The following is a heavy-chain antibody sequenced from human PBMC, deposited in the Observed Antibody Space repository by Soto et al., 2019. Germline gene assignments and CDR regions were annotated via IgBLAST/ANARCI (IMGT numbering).Heavy chain of an antibody. CDR2: ISSRGSTT. V-gene: IGHV3-11*01. Sequence: GGSLRLPCVASGCTFQKYYLHWVRQAPGKGLEWVSYISSRGSTTHYTDSVKGRFTISRDNAKNSLSLQMNSLRAEDTAVYYCARIRVSTAGRHFDYWGQGTLVTVSS. CDR1: GCTFQKYY. D-gene: IGHD6-13*01. J-gene: IGHJ4*02. CDR3: ARIRVSTAGRHFDY.